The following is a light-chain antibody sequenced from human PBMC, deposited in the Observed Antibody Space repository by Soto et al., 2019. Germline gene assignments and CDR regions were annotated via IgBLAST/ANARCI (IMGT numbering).Light chain of an antibody. CDR3: QQYESFPLT. Sequence: DIQMTQSPSSLSASVGDSVTITCRASQGINKFLAWCQQKPRTAPKSLISTASRLQSGVPSRFSGSGSGTHFTLTINHLQPEDFATYYCQQYESFPLTFGGGTRVEIK. J-gene: IGKJ4*01. CDR2: TAS. V-gene: IGKV1-16*01. CDR1: QGINKF.